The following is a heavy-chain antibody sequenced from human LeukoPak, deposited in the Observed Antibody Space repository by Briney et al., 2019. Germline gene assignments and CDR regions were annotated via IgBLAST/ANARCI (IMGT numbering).Heavy chain of an antibody. CDR1: GYIFTGYY. D-gene: IGHD6-13*01. J-gene: IGHJ5*02. CDR2: INPSGGRT. CDR3: AKGDGEAASLWENWFDP. V-gene: IGHV1-46*01. Sequence: ASVKVSCKASGYIFTGYYMHWVRQAPGQGLEWMGWINPSGGRTNYAQTFQGRLTMTRDMSTSTVYMELSSLRSEDTAVYYCAKGDGEAASLWENWFDPWGQGTLVTVSS.